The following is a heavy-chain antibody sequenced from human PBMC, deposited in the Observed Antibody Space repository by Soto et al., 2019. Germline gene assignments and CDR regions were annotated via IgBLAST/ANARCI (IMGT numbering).Heavy chain of an antibody. V-gene: IGHV3-7*04. CDR2: IKQDGSEK. D-gene: IGHD3-16*01. CDR3: ARDYGLGFDY. Sequence: EVQLVESGGGLVQPGGSLRLSCEASGFTFSSYWMSWVRQAPGKGLEWVANIKQDGSEKSYVDSVKGRFTISGDNAKNSLYLQMNSLRAEDTAVYYCARDYGLGFDYWGQGTLVTVSS. J-gene: IGHJ4*02. CDR1: GFTFSSYW.